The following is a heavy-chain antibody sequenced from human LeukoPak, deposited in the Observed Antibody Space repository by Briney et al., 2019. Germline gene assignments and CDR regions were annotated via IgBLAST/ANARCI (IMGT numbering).Heavy chain of an antibody. CDR1: GFTFDDYG. CDR3: ARDLWFGEFADY. D-gene: IGHD3-10*01. J-gene: IGHJ4*02. V-gene: IGHV3-20*04. Sequence: PGGSLRLSCAASGFTFDDYGLSWVRQAPGKGLEWVSGINWNGGSTGYADSVKGRFTISRDNAKKSLYLQMNSLRAEDTAVYYCARDLWFGEFADYWGQGTLVTVSS. CDR2: INWNGGST.